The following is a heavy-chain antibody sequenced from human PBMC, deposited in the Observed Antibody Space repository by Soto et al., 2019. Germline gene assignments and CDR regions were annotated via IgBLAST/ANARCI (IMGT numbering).Heavy chain of an antibody. Sequence: ASVKVSCKASGYTFTSYYMHWVRQAPGQGLEWMGIINPSGGSTSYAQKFQGRVTMTRDTSTSTVYMELSSLRSEDTAVYYCASGSLYCDILTGYQGYYYYGMDVWGQGTTVTVSS. J-gene: IGHJ6*02. CDR1: GYTFTSYY. CDR3: ASGSLYCDILTGYQGYYYYGMDV. D-gene: IGHD3-9*01. V-gene: IGHV1-46*01. CDR2: INPSGGST.